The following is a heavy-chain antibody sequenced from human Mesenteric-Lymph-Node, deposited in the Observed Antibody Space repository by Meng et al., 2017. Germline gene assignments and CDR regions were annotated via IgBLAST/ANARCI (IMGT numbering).Heavy chain of an antibody. Sequence: QCKPVQAGGEVQKPAGSAKVSCKASGYTFTSYGISWVRQAPGQGLEWMGWSSAYNGNTNYAQKLQGRVTMTTDTSTSTAYMELRSLRSDDTAVYYCARDWGIFPSDYWGQGTLVTVSS. V-gene: IGHV1-18*01. J-gene: IGHJ4*02. D-gene: IGHD3-16*01. CDR1: GYTFTSYG. CDR2: SSAYNGNT. CDR3: ARDWGIFPSDY.